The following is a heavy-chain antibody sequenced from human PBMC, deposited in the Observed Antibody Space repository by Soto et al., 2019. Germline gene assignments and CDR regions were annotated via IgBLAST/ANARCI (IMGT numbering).Heavy chain of an antibody. CDR2: ISYDGSNK. CDR1: GFTFSSYG. J-gene: IGHJ4*02. V-gene: IGHV3-30*18. D-gene: IGHD3-22*01. Sequence: QVQLVESGGGVVQPGRSLRLSCAASGFTFSSYGMHWVRQAPGKGLERVAVISYDGSNKYYADSVKGRFTISRDNSKNTVYLQMNSLRAEDTAVYYCAKDLVRGYYDSCGPYFPLDYWGQGTMVTVSS. CDR3: AKDLVRGYYDSCGPYFPLDY.